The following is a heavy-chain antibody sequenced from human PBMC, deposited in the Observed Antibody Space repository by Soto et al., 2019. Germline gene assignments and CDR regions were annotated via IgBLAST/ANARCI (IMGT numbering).Heavy chain of an antibody. CDR3: APGPVGAPVYFDY. Sequence: EVQLVESGGVVVQPGGSLRLSCAASGFTFDDYTMHWVRQAPGKGLEWVSLISWDGGSTYYADSVKGRFTISRDNSKNSLYLPMNSLRTEDTALYYCAPGPVGAPVYFDYWGQGTLVTXS. V-gene: IGHV3-43*01. D-gene: IGHD1-26*01. J-gene: IGHJ4*02. CDR2: ISWDGGST. CDR1: GFTFDDYT.